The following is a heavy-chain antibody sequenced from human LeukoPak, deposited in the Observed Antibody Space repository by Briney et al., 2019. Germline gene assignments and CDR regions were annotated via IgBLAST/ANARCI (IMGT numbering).Heavy chain of an antibody. J-gene: IGHJ5*02. CDR1: GYSISSGYF. CDR2: IT. V-gene: IGHV4-38-2*01. D-gene: IGHD6-19*01. CDR3: ARQWRDGDWFDP. Sequence: PSETLSLTCGVSGYSISSGYFWGWIRQPPGKGLEWIGSITYYNPSLKSRVTISVDTSKNQFSLKLSSVTAADTAVYYCARQWRDGDWFDPWGQGTLVTVSS.